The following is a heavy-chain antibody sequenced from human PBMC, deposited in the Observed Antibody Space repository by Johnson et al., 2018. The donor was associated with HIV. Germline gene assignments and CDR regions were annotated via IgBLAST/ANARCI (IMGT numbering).Heavy chain of an antibody. Sequence: QVQLVESGGGVVQPGRSRRLSCAASGFIFSSYGMHWVRQAPGKGLEWVAFIRYDGSNKYYADSVKGRFTISRDNAKNSLYLQMNNLRAEDTAVYYCARGDYYDTSGFFSDAFDIWGQGTMVTVSS. D-gene: IGHD3-22*01. CDR2: IRYDGSNK. CDR3: ARGDYYDTSGFFSDAFDI. J-gene: IGHJ3*02. CDR1: GFIFSSYG. V-gene: IGHV3-30*02.